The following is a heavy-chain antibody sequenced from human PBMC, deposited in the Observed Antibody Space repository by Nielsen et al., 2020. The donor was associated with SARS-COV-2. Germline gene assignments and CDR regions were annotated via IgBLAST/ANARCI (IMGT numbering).Heavy chain of an antibody. CDR3: ARGVWSWWYFDL. Sequence: SETLSLTCTVSGGSISSSSSSHYWDWIRQPPGKGLEWIGEINHSGSTNYNPSLKSRVTISVDTSKNQFSLKLSSVTAADTAVYYCARGVWSWWYFDLWGRGTLVTVSS. D-gene: IGHD4/OR15-4a*01. V-gene: IGHV4-39*07. CDR1: GGSISSSSSSHY. J-gene: IGHJ2*01. CDR2: INHSGST.